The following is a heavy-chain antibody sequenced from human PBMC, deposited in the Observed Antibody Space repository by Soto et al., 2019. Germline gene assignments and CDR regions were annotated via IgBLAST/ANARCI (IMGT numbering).Heavy chain of an antibody. D-gene: IGHD3-22*01. CDR2: ISGSGGST. CDR3: AKEQTYYYDSIGYYYFDY. J-gene: IGHJ4*02. V-gene: IGHV3-23*01. CDR1: GFTFSSYA. Sequence: GGSLRLSCAASGFTFSSYAMSLVRQAPGKGLEWVSAISGSGGSTYYADSVKGRFTISRDNSKNTLYLQMNSLRAEDTAVYYCAKEQTYYYDSIGYYYFDYWGEGTLVTVS.